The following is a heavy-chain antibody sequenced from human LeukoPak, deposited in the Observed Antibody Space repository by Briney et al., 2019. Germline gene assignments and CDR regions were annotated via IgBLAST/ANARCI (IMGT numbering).Heavy chain of an antibody. CDR1: GGSFSGYY. CDR2: INHSGST. Sequence: SETLSLTCAVYGGSFSGYYWSWIRQPPGKGLEWIGEINHSGSTNYNPSLKSRVTISVDTSKNQFSLKLSSVTAADTAVYYCARQRDYYYYYMDVWGKGTTVTVSS. V-gene: IGHV4-34*01. CDR3: ARQRDYYYYYMDV. J-gene: IGHJ6*03.